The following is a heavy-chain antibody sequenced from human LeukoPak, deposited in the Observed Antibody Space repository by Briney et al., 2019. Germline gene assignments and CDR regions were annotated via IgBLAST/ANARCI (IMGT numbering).Heavy chain of an antibody. CDR1: GFTFSSYW. D-gene: IGHD3-22*01. CDR2: INSDGSST. J-gene: IGHJ4*02. V-gene: IGHV3-74*01. CDR3: AVGYYYDSSGLDY. Sequence: PGGSLRLSCAASGFTFSSYWMHWVRQAPGKGLVWVSRINSDGSSTSYADSVKGRFTISRDNAKNTLYLQMNSLRAEDTAVYYCAVGYYYDSSGLDYWGQGTLVTVSS.